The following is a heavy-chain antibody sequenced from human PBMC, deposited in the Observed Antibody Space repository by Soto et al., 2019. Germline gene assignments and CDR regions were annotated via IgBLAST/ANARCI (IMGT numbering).Heavy chain of an antibody. D-gene: IGHD2-15*01. CDR3: AREGIDRYGMDV. Sequence: ASVKVSCKASGYIFTSYGISWVRQAPGQGLEWMGMINPSSGSTNYAQKLQGRVTMTTDTSTSTAYMELSSLRSEDTAVYYCAREGIDRYGMDVWGQGTTVTVSS. CDR1: GYIFTSYG. J-gene: IGHJ6*02. V-gene: IGHV1-46*01. CDR2: INPSSGST.